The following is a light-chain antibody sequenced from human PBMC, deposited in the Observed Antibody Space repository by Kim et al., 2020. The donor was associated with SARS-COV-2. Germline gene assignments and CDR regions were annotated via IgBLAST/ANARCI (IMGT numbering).Light chain of an antibody. Sequence: PWESATPSGRASQSISVYVAWYQHKPGQAPRLLIYDASNRTTGIPDRFSGSGSGTDFTLTISSLEPEDFAIYYCQQRNNWPPAVTFGGGTKVDIK. J-gene: IGKJ4*01. V-gene: IGKV3-11*01. CDR1: QSISVY. CDR3: QQRNNWPPAVT. CDR2: DAS.